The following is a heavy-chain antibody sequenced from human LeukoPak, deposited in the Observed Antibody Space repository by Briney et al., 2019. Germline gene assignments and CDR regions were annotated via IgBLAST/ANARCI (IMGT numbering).Heavy chain of an antibody. V-gene: IGHV1-2*04. J-gene: IGHJ4*02. CDR3: ARAGGASDSSGWYVFDY. D-gene: IGHD6-19*01. CDR2: INPNSGGT. Sequence: ASVNVSCKASGYTFTGYYIHWVRQAPGQGLEWMGWINPNSGGTNYAQMFQGWVTMTRDTSISTAYMELSRLRSDDTAVYYCARAGGASDSSGWYVFDYWGQGTLVTVSS. CDR1: GYTFTGYY.